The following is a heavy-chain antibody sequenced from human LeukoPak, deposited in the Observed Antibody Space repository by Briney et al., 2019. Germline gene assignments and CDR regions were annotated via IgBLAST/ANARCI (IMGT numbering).Heavy chain of an antibody. CDR1: GFAFSSYS. V-gene: IGHV3-21*01. J-gene: IGHJ4*02. CDR2: ISSSSSYI. CDR3: ATISSGWLFDY. D-gene: IGHD6-19*01. Sequence: RGSLRLSCAASGFAFSSYSMNWVRQAPGKGLEWVSSISSSSSYIYYADSVKGRFTISRDNAKNSLYLQMNSLRAEDRAVYYCATISSGWLFDYWGQGTLVTVSS.